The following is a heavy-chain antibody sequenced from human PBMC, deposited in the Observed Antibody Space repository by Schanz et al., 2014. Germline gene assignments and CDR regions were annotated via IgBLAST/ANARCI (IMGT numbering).Heavy chain of an antibody. CDR3: ARPSDSSWYMDV. V-gene: IGHV3-23*04. J-gene: IGHJ6*03. D-gene: IGHD2-21*02. CDR2: ISGSGGST. Sequence: EVQLVESGGGVVRPGGSLRLSCVVSGFNFRNYWMTWVRQAPGKGLEWVSGISGSGGSTYDADSVKGRFTISRDNAKNSLYLQMNSLRAEDTAVYYCARPSDSSWYMDVWGKGTTVTVSS. CDR1: GFNFRNYW.